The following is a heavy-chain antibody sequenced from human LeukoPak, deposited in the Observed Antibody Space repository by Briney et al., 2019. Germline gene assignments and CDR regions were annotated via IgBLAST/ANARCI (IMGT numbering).Heavy chain of an antibody. CDR2: IYTSGGA. D-gene: IGHD3-22*01. CDR1: GGSISSYY. CDR3: ARESYYYDSSGYPYWYFDL. Sequence: SETLSLTCTVSGGSISSYYWSWIRQPAGKGLEWIGRIYTSGGANYNPSLKSRVTISVDKSKNQFSLKLSSVTAADTAVYYCARESYYYDSSGYPYWYFDLWGRGTLVTVSS. J-gene: IGHJ2*01. V-gene: IGHV4-4*07.